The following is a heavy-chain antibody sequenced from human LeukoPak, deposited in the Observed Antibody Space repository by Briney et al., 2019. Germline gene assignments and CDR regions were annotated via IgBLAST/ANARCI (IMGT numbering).Heavy chain of an antibody. CDR2: ISYDESNK. CDR1: GFTFSSYA. V-gene: IGHV3-30-3*01. CDR3: ARDESIVVVPAAIPLDY. Sequence: GGSLRLSCAASGFTFSSYAMRWVRQAPGKGLEWVAVISYDESNKYYADSVKGRFTISRDNSKNTLYLQMNSLRAEDTAVYYCARDESIVVVPAAIPLDYWGQGTLVTVSS. J-gene: IGHJ4*02. D-gene: IGHD2-2*02.